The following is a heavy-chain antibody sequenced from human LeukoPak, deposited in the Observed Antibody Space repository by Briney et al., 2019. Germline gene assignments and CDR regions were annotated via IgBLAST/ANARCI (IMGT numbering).Heavy chain of an antibody. CDR2: ISGGGRST. CDR1: GFTFSNYV. V-gene: IGHV3-23*01. Sequence: GGSLRLSCAASGFTFSNYVMGWVRQAPGKGLECVSAISGGGRSTYYADSVKGRFTISRDNSKNTLYLQMNSLRAEDTAVYYCAREPYGSGTFDYWGQGTLVTVSS. D-gene: IGHD3-10*01. CDR3: AREPYGSGTFDY. J-gene: IGHJ4*02.